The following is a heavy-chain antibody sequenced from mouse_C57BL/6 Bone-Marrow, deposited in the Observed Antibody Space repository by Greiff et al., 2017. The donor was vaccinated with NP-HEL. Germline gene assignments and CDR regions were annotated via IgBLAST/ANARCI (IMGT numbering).Heavy chain of an antibody. J-gene: IGHJ3*01. D-gene: IGHD1-1*01. CDR3: ASDYGSSWAWFAY. Sequence: EVKLQESGGGLVQPGGSLSLSCAASGFTFTDYYMSWVRQPPGKALEWLGFIRNKANGYTTEYSASVKGRFTISRDNSQSILYLQMNALRAEDSATYDCASDYGSSWAWFAYWGQGTLVTVSA. CDR2: IRNKANGYTT. CDR1: GFTFTDYY. V-gene: IGHV7-3*01.